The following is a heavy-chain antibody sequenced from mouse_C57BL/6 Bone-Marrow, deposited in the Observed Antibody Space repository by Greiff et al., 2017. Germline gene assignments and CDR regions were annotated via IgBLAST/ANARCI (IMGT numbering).Heavy chain of an antibody. Sequence: DVKLQESGPGLVKPSQSLSLTCSVTGYSITSGYYWNWIRQFPGNKLEWMGYISYDGSNNYNPSLKNRISITRDTSKNQFFLKLNSVTTEDTATYYCARDESYYYGHWYFDVWGTGTTVTVSS. CDR2: ISYDGSN. V-gene: IGHV3-6*01. D-gene: IGHD1-1*01. CDR1: GYSITSGYY. CDR3: ARDESYYYGHWYFDV. J-gene: IGHJ1*03.